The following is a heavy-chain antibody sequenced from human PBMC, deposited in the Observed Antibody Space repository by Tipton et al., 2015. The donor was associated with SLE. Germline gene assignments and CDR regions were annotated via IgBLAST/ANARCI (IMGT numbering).Heavy chain of an antibody. CDR2: IYTSGST. D-gene: IGHD3-22*01. V-gene: IGHV4-4*07. J-gene: IGHJ3*02. Sequence: TLSLTCSVSGGSITNYYWSWIRQPAGKGLEWVGRIYTSGSTNYNPSLKSRVTMSLDTSKNQFSLKLSSVTAADTAVYYCARASRIGDIWGQGTMVTVSS. CDR3: ARASRIGDI. CDR1: GGSITNYY.